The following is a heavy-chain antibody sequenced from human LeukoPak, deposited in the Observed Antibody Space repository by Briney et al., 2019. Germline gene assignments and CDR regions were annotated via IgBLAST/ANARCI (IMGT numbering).Heavy chain of an antibody. V-gene: IGHV4-59*01. D-gene: IGHD6-13*01. CDR1: GGSISSYY. CDR3: ARVSAAAPYYFDY. Sequence: SETLSLTCTVSGGSISSYYWSWIRQPPGKGLEWIGYIYYSVSTNYNPSLKSRVTISVDTSKNQFSLKLSSVTAADTAVYYCARVSAAAPYYFDYWGQGTLVTVSS. CDR2: IYYSVST. J-gene: IGHJ4*02.